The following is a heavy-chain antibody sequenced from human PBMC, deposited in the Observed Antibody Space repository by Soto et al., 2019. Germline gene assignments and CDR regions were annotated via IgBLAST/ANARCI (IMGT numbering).Heavy chain of an antibody. Sequence: QVQLVESGGGVVQPGRSLRLSCAASGFTFSSYGMHWVRQAPGKGLEWVAVIWYDGSNKYYADSVKGRFTISRDNSKNTLDLQMNSLRAEDTAVYYCARDRSAQWELLSGFDPWGQGTLVTVSS. D-gene: IGHD1-26*01. CDR2: IWYDGSNK. V-gene: IGHV3-33*01. CDR1: GFTFSSYG. CDR3: ARDRSAQWELLSGFDP. J-gene: IGHJ5*02.